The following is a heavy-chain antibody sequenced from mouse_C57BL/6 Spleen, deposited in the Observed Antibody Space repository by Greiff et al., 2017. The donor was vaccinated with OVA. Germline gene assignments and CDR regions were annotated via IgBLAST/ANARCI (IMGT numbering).Heavy chain of an antibody. V-gene: IGHV1-19*01. Sequence: VQLKQSGPVLVKPGASVKMSCKASGYTFTDYYMNWVKQSHGKSLEWIGVINPYNGGTSYNQKFKGKATLTVDKSSSTAYMELNSLTSEDSAVYYCARNDYYDFDYWGQGTTLTVSS. CDR3: ARNDYYDFDY. CDR1: GYTFTDYY. D-gene: IGHD1-1*01. J-gene: IGHJ2*01. CDR2: INPYNGGT.